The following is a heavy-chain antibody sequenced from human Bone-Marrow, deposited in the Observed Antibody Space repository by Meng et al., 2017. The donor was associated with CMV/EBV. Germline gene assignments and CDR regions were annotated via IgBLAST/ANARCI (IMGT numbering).Heavy chain of an antibody. V-gene: IGHV3-43*01. Sequence: GGSLRLSCAASGFTFDDYTMHWVRQAPGKGLEWVSLISWDGGSTYYADSVKGRFTISRDNSKNSLYLQMNSLRTEDTALYYCAKDICSSTSCYTYYYYGMDVWGQGTTVTVSS. D-gene: IGHD2-2*02. CDR3: AKDICSSTSCYTYYYYGMDV. CDR2: ISWDGGST. J-gene: IGHJ6*02. CDR1: GFTFDDYT.